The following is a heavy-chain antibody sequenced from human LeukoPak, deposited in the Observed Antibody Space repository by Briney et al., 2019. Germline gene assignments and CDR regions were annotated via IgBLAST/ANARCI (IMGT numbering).Heavy chain of an antibody. CDR3: AKRGSGWYEDYYYYMDV. D-gene: IGHD6-19*01. CDR1: GFTFSTYG. Sequence: GGTLRLSCAASGFTFSTYGMSWVRQAPGKGLEWVSAIGGSGGGTYYADSVKGRFTISRDNSKNTLYLQMNSLRAEDTAVYYFAKRGSGWYEDYYYYMDVWGKGTTVTISS. J-gene: IGHJ6*03. V-gene: IGHV3-23*01. CDR2: IGGSGGGT.